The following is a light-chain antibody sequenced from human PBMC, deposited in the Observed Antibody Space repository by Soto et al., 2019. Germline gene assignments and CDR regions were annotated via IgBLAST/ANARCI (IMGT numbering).Light chain of an antibody. Sequence: IVLTQSPGTLSLSPGERATLSCGASQSVTNNFLAWYQQKPGQAPRLLIYGASSRATGVPDRFSGSGSGTDFTLTISRLEPGDFAVYYCQQYGTPPFTFGPGTKVDI. CDR1: QSVTNNF. CDR2: GAS. CDR3: QQYGTPPFT. V-gene: IGKV3-20*01. J-gene: IGKJ3*01.